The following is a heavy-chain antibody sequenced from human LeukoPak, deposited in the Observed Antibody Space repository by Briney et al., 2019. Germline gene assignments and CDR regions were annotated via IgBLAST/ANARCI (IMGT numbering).Heavy chain of an antibody. J-gene: IGHJ3*01. CDR3: AKDPNGDYIGAFDF. Sequence: PGGSLRLSCAGSGFTFSRYAMIWVRQAPGKGLEWVSAITGDGVGTRYADSVKGRFTVSRDNFKNTLYLQMNSLKAGDTAVYYCAKDPNGDYIGAFDFWGQGTLVTVSS. CDR2: ITGDGVGT. V-gene: IGHV3-23*01. D-gene: IGHD4-17*01. CDR1: GFTFSRYA.